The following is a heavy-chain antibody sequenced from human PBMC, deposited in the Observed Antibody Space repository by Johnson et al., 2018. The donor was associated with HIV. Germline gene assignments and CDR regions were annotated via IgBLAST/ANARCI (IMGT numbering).Heavy chain of an antibody. CDR3: ARYIILYWKAFDI. J-gene: IGHJ3*02. D-gene: IGHD1-1*01. Sequence: QVQLVESGGALVQPGRSLRLSCTASGFTFSDYTMSWVRQAPGKGLEWVAVISYDGSNKYYADSVKGRFTISRNNSKNTLYLQMNSLRAEDTAVYYCARYIILYWKAFDIWGQGTMVTVSS. CDR2: ISYDGSNK. V-gene: IGHV3-30-3*01. CDR1: GFTFSDYT.